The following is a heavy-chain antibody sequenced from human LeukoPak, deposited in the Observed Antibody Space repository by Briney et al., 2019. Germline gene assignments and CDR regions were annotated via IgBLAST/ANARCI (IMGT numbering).Heavy chain of an antibody. D-gene: IGHD1-26*01. Sequence: GGSLRLSCVASDFTFSSYSIQWFRQAPGKGLEWVAVISSDGSLQYYAESVKGRFTISRDNAENSLYLQMNSLRAEDTAVYYCARDKIVGATFFDFWGQGTLVTVSS. V-gene: IGHV3-30*04. J-gene: IGHJ4*02. CDR2: ISSDGSLQ. CDR1: DFTFSSYS. CDR3: ARDKIVGATFFDF.